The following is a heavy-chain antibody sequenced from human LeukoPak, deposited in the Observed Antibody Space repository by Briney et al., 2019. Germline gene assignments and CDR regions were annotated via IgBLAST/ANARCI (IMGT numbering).Heavy chain of an antibody. CDR2: INPSGGST. Sequence: GASVKVSCKASGYTFTSYYMHWVRQAPGQGLEWMGIINPSGGSTSYAQKFQGRVTMTRDTSTSTVYMELSSLRSEDTAVYYCARGGASGRWYYYDGSGPENRYDYWGQGTLVTVSS. CDR3: ARGGASGRWYYYDGSGPENRYDY. V-gene: IGHV1-46*01. CDR1: GYTFTSYY. J-gene: IGHJ4*02. D-gene: IGHD3-22*01.